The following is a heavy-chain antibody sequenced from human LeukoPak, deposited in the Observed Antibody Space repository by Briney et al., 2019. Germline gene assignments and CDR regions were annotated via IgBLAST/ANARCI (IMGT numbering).Heavy chain of an antibody. CDR3: AKDSGSGWYQYGMDV. V-gene: IGHV3-23*01. D-gene: IGHD6-19*01. Sequence: GGSLRLSCAASGFTLSSYVMSWVRQAPGKGLEWVSGISGSGGSTNYADSVKGRFTISRDNSKNTLHLQMNRLRVEDTAVYYCAKDSGSGWYQYGMDVWGQGTTVTVSS. CDR1: GFTLSSYV. J-gene: IGHJ6*02. CDR2: ISGSGGST.